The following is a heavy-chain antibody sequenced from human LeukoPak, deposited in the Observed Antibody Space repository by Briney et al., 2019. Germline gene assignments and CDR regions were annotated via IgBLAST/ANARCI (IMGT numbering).Heavy chain of an antibody. CDR1: GYSFSDYW. CDR2: IYPGDSDT. D-gene: IGHD4-23*01. V-gene: IGHV5-51*01. J-gene: IGHJ4*02. Sequence: GESLKISCEGFGYSFSDYWIGWVRQMPGKGLEWMGIIYPGDSDTRYSPSFQGQVTISADKSISTAYLQWSSLKASDTAMYYCARRGRGYGGNYYFDYWGQGTLVTVSS. CDR3: ARRGRGYGGNYYFDY.